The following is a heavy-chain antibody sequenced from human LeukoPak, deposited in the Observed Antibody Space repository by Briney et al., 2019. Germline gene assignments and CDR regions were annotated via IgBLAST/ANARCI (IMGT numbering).Heavy chain of an antibody. Sequence: GASGKVSCKASGYTFTSYALSWVRQAPGQGLEWMGWISAYNGNTNYAQKLQGRVTMTTDTSTSTAYMELRSLRSDDTAVYFCARTLGYCSSTSCHTTFDYWGQGTLVTVSS. CDR3: ARTLGYCSSTSCHTTFDY. CDR1: GYTFTSYA. V-gene: IGHV1-18*04. D-gene: IGHD2-2*01. J-gene: IGHJ4*02. CDR2: ISAYNGNT.